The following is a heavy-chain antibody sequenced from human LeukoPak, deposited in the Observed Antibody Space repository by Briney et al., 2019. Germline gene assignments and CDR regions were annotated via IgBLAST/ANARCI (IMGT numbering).Heavy chain of an antibody. CDR1: GFTFSSYA. CDR3: AKASSDSTGWSYY. CDR2: VSGSGGST. J-gene: IGHJ4*02. Sequence: GGSLRLSCAASGFTFSSYAMTWVRQAPGKGLGWVSSVSGSGGSTHNAYSVKGRFTIFRDNSKNTLYLHTNSLRAEDTAVYYCAKASSDSTGWSYYWGQGTLVTVSS. D-gene: IGHD6-19*01. V-gene: IGHV3-23*01.